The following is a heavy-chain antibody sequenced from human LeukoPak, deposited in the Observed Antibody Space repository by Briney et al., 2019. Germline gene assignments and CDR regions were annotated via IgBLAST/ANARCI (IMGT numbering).Heavy chain of an antibody. D-gene: IGHD4-11*01. CDR1: KFIFSTSA. CDR2: VSYDGSKK. J-gene: IGHJ4*02. Sequence: GGSLRLSCAASKFIFSTSAMHWVRQSPGKGLEWVAVVSYDGSKKYFADSVKGRFTISRDISNNTLYLQMNSLRAEDTAVYYCSRDGSAITTGRGYFDSWGQGTLVTVSS. V-gene: IGHV3-30-3*01. CDR3: SRDGSAITTGRGYFDS.